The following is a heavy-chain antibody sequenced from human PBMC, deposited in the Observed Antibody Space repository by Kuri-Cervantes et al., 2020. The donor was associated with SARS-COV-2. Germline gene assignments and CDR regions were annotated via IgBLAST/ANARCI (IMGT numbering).Heavy chain of an antibody. CDR3: ARDGWGSTSHNWFDP. CDR1: GFTFSIYA. V-gene: IGHV3-23*01. D-gene: IGHD2-2*01. CDR2: ISGSGAVT. J-gene: IGHJ5*02. Sequence: GESLKISCAASGFTFSIYAMSWVRQAPGKGLEWVAGISGSGAVTYYTDSLRGRFTISRDHSKNTVILQMTSLRAEDTAVYYCARDGWGSTSHNWFDPWGQGTLVTVSS.